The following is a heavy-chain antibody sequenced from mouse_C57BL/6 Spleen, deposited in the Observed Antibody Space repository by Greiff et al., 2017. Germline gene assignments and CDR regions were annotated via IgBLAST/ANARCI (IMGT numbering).Heavy chain of an antibody. CDR1: GYSFTGYY. D-gene: IGHD2-3*01. CDR2: INPSTGGT. J-gene: IGHJ2*01. CDR3: ARSGDGYFFFDY. Sequence: VQLKQSGPELVKPGASVKISCKASGYSFTGYYMNWVKQSPEKSLEWIGEINPSTGGTTYNQKFKAKATLTVDKSSSTAYMQLKSLTSEDSAVYYCARSGDGYFFFDYWGQGTTLTVSS. V-gene: IGHV1-42*01.